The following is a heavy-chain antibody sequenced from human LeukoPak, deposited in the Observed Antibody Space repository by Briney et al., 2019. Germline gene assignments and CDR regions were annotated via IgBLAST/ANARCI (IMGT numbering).Heavy chain of an antibody. J-gene: IGHJ4*02. D-gene: IGHD3/OR15-3a*01. CDR1: GGSVSSGTYY. V-gene: IGHV4-61*01. CDR2: IYYGGST. CDR3: ARIGHFLFDY. Sequence: KPSETLSLTCTVSGGSVSSGTYYWSWIRQPPGKGLEWIGYIYYGGSTNYNPSLKSRVTISVDTSKNQFSLKLSSVTAADTAVYYCARIGHFLFDYWGQGTLVTVSS.